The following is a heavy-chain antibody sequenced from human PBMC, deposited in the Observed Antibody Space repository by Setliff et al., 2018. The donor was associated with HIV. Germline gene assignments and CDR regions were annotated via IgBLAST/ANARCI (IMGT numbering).Heavy chain of an antibody. J-gene: IGHJ3*01. CDR1: GGSIRSSTYY. V-gene: IGHV4-61*05. D-gene: IGHD4-17*01. CDR3: ARVQMAYAAFDV. Sequence: PSETLSLTCSVSGGSIRSSTYYWGWIRQPPGKGLEWIGYIYTSGSTNYNPSLEGRVTISVDTSKHQFSLKLSSVTAADTAVYYCARVQMAYAAFDVWGQGTMVTVSS. CDR2: IYTSGST.